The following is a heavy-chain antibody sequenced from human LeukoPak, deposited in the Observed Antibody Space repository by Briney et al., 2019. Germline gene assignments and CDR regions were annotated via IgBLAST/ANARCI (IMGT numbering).Heavy chain of an antibody. CDR3: ARGTVGGKDYFYIAV. CDR2: ISGINGNT. CDR1: GYTFTTYG. J-gene: IGHJ6*03. D-gene: IGHD4-11*01. V-gene: IGHV1-18*01. Sequence: ASVKVSCKPSGYTFTTYGINWGRQTPGQGLEWMGWISGINGNTNLAQKMQGRVTLTTDSSTRTGYMELRSLRSDDTAVYYCARGTVGGKDYFYIAVWGKGTTVTVSS.